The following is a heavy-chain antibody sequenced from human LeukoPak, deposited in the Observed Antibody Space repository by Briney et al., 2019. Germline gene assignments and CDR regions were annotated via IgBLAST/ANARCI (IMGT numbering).Heavy chain of an antibody. V-gene: IGHV3-23*01. D-gene: IGHD2-15*01. J-gene: IGHJ4*02. CDR2: ISGSGGST. Sequence: GGSLRLSCAASGFTFSSYAMSWVRQAPGKGLEWVSAISGSGGSTYYADSVKGRFTISRDNSKDTLYLQMNSLRAEDMAVYYCAKDGEVVVAATKRGYFDYWGQGTLVTVSS. CDR1: GFTFSSYA. CDR3: AKDGEVVVAATKRGYFDY.